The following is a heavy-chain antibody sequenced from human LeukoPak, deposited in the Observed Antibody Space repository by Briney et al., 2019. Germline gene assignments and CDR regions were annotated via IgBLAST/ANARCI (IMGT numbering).Heavy chain of an antibody. CDR1: RLTFSNYW. CDR3: ARSGPYQLPPRPIDY. Sequence: GGSLRLSCAASRLTFSNYWMSWARQAPGRGLEWVANIDQDGSKKYCVDSVKGRFTISRDNPKNSLYLQMNSLRAEDTAVYFCARSGPYQLPPRPIDYWGQGTLVTVSS. CDR2: IDQDGSKK. D-gene: IGHD2-2*01. J-gene: IGHJ4*02. V-gene: IGHV3-7*01.